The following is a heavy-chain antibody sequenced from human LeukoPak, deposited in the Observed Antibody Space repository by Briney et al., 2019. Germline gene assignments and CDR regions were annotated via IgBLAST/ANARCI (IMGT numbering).Heavy chain of an antibody. CDR3: ARVWSAYYSGNNYYYYYMDV. D-gene: IGHD3-3*01. J-gene: IGHJ6*03. V-gene: IGHV4-59*01. CDR1: GGSISSYY. Sequence: SETLSLTCAVSGGSISSYYWSWIRQPPGKGLEWIGYIYYSGSTNYNPSLKSRVTISVDTSKNQFSLKLSSVTAADTAVYYCARVWSAYYSGNNYYYYYMDVWGKGTTVTVSS. CDR2: IYYSGST.